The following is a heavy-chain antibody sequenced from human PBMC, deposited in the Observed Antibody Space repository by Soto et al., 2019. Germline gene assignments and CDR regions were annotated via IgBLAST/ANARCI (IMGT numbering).Heavy chain of an antibody. V-gene: IGHV3-48*01. CDR2: ITSSSRTI. Sequence: GGSLRLSCAASGFTFSSYAMNWVRQAPGKGLEWVSYITSSSRTIYYADSVKGRFTISRDNAENSLYLQMNSLRAEDTAVYYCARTNSYYYYMDVWGKGTTVTVSS. CDR1: GFTFSSYA. CDR3: ARTNSYYYYMDV. J-gene: IGHJ6*03.